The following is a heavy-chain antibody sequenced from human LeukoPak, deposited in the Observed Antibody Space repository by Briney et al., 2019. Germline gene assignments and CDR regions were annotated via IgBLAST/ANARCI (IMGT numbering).Heavy chain of an antibody. CDR3: ARGLSTVTTRNWFDP. V-gene: IGHV3-7*01. D-gene: IGHD4-17*01. CDR1: GFTFSSYW. Sequence: PGGSLRLSCAASGFTFSSYWMSWVRQAPGKGLEWVANIKQDGSEKYYVDSVKGRFTISRDNAKNSLYLQMNSLRAEDTAVYYCARGLSTVTTRNWFDPWGQGTLVTVSS. J-gene: IGHJ5*02. CDR2: IKQDGSEK.